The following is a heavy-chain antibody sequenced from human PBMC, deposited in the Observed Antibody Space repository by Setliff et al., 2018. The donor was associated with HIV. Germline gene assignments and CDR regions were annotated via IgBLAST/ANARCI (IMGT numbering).Heavy chain of an antibody. CDR3: AKEASIASAPFDC. CDR1: GFTFSSYA. V-gene: IGHV3-23*01. D-gene: IGHD6-13*01. CDR2: ISAGGTST. Sequence: GGSLRLSCAASGFTFSSYALSWVRQAPGKGLQWVSAISAGGTSTYYANSVKGRFTISRDNSKKTLFLQMKSLRAEDTAIYYCAKEASIASAPFDCWGQGTLVTVSS. J-gene: IGHJ4*02.